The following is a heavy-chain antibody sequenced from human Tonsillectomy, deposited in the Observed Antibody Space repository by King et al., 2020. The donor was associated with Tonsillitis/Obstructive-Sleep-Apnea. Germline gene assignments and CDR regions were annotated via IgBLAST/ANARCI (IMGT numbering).Heavy chain of an antibody. CDR2: IYYSGST. CDR3: ARDWGAASGYDSHYYFDY. V-gene: IGHV4-39*02. J-gene: IGHJ4*02. CDR1: GGSISSSSYY. Sequence: QLQESGPGLVKPSETLSLTCTVSGGSISSSSYYWGWIRQPPGKGLEWIGSIYYSGSTYYNPSLKSRVTISVDTSKNQFSLKLSSVTAADTAVYYCARDWGAASGYDSHYYFDYWGQGTLVTVSS. D-gene: IGHD5-12*01.